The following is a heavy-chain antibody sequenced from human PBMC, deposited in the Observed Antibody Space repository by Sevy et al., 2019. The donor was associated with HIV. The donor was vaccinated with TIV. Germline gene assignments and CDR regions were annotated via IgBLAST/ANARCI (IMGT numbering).Heavy chain of an antibody. D-gene: IGHD3-10*01. Sequence: GGSLRLSCAASGFTFSSYAMSXXRQAPGKGLEWVSAISGSGGSTYYADSVKGRFTISRDNSKNTLYLQMNSLRAEDTAVYYCAKGQITMVRGGYFDYWGQGTLVTVSS. CDR1: GFTFSSYA. J-gene: IGHJ4*02. CDR2: ISGSGGST. V-gene: IGHV3-23*01. CDR3: AKGQITMVRGGYFDY.